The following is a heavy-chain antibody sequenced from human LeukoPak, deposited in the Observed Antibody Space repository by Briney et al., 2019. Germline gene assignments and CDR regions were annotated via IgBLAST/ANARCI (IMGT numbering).Heavy chain of an antibody. D-gene: IGHD2-2*01. CDR1: GGSFSGYY. J-gene: IGHJ5*02. CDR3: AGGIVVVPAAQYFNWFDP. CDR2: INHSGST. V-gene: IGHV4-34*01. Sequence: SETLSLTCAVPGGSFSGYYWSWIRQPPRKGLEWIGEINHSGSTNYNPSRKSRVPISVDTSKNQFSLKLSSVTAADTAVYYRAGGIVVVPAAQYFNWFDPWGQGTLVTVSS.